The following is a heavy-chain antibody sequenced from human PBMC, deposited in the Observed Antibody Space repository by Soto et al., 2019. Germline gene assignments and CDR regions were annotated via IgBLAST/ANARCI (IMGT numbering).Heavy chain of an antibody. Sequence: QVQLQESGPGLVKPSQTLSLTCTVSGGSISSGGYYWSWIRQHPGKGLEWIGYIYYSGSTYYNPSRKSRVTLSVDTSKNHFSLKLRSVTAADTAVYYCARADFWSGYYATRGFDYWGQGTLVTVSS. CDR3: ARADFWSGYYATRGFDY. CDR1: GGSISSGGYY. CDR2: IYYSGST. D-gene: IGHD3-3*01. J-gene: IGHJ4*02. V-gene: IGHV4-31*03.